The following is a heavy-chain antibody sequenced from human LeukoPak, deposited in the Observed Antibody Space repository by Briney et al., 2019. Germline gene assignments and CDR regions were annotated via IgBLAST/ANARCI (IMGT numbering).Heavy chain of an antibody. D-gene: IGHD6-13*01. CDR1: GFTFSDHY. CDR2: ISSGGSTT. CDR3: ARANSIAAAGDY. Sequence: SGGSLRLSCAASGFTFSDHYMSWIRQAPGKGLECVSYISSGGSTTYYTDSVKGRFTISRDNGKNALYLQMNSLRAEDTAVYYCARANSIAAAGDYWGQGTLVTVSS. J-gene: IGHJ4*02. V-gene: IGHV3-11*01.